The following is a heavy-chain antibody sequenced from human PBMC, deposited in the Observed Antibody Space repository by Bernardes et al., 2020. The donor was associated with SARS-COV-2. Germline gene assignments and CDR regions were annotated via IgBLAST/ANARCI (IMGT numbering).Heavy chain of an antibody. CDR1: GGSISSYY. CDR2: IYYSGST. Sequence: SETLSLTCTVSGGSISSYYWSWIRQPPGKGLEWIGYIYYSGSTNYNPSLKSRVTISVDTSKNQFSLKLSSVTAADTAVYYCARGAGAVAGTVWFDPWGQGTLVTVSS. D-gene: IGHD6-19*01. J-gene: IGHJ5*02. CDR3: ARGAGAVAGTVWFDP. V-gene: IGHV4-59*01.